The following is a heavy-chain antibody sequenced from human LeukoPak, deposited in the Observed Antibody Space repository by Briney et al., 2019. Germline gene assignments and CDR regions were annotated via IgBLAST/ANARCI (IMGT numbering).Heavy chain of an antibody. CDR2: ISYDGNNK. CDR3: ASGGFYDFWSGYYTPFDY. V-gene: IGHV3-30*01. J-gene: IGHJ4*02. D-gene: IGHD3-3*01. CDR1: GFTFGACA. Sequence: PGGSLRLSCAASGFTFGACAMHWVRQAPGKGLEWVAVISYDGNNKYSADSVKGRFTISRDNSKNTLYLQMNSPRVEDTAMYYCASGGFYDFWSGYYTPFDYWGQGTLVTVSS.